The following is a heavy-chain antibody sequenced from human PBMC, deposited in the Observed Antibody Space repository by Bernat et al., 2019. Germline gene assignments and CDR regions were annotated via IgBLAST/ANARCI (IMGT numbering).Heavy chain of an antibody. D-gene: IGHD6-13*01. J-gene: IGHJ4*02. CDR3: ARCITAAGTGPFDY. CDR2: IWYDGSNK. CDR1: GFTFSSYG. V-gene: IGHV3-33*01. Sequence: QVQLVESGGGVVQPGRSLRLSCAASGFTFSSYGMHWVRQAPGKGLEWVAVIWYDGSNKYYADSVKGRFTISRDNSKNTLYLQMNSLRAEDMAVYYCARCITAAGTGPFDYWGQGTLVTVSS.